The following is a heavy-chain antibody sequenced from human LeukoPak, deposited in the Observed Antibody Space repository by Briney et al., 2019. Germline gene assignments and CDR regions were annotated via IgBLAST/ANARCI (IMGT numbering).Heavy chain of an antibody. Sequence: SETLSLTCTVSGGSISSSSYYWGWIRQPPGKGLEWIGSIYYSGSTYYNPSLKSRVTISVDTSKNQFSLKLSSVTAADTAVYYCARHWGEIVGAIYYYYYYMDVWGKGTTVTISS. V-gene: IGHV4-39*01. J-gene: IGHJ6*03. CDR2: IYYSGST. D-gene: IGHD1-26*01. CDR3: ARHWGEIVGAIYYYYYYMDV. CDR1: GGSISSSSYY.